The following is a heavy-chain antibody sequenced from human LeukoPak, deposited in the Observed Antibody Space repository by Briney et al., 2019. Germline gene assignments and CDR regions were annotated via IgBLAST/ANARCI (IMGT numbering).Heavy chain of an antibody. CDR3: AGSVRGVITEIDY. D-gene: IGHD3-10*02. Sequence: GGSLRLSCAASGFTFSSYAMHWVRQAPWKGLEYVSAISSNGGSTFYANSVKGRLTISRDNSKNTLYLQMGSLRAEDMAVYYCAGSVRGVITEIDYWGQGTLVTVSS. CDR2: ISSNGGST. J-gene: IGHJ4*02. V-gene: IGHV3-64*01. CDR1: GFTFSSYA.